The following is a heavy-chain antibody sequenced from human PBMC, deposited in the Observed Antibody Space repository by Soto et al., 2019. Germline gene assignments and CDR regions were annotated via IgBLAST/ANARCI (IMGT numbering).Heavy chain of an antibody. CDR1: GFTFSDAW. D-gene: IGHD3-10*01. CDR2: IKKKTNGGTT. CDR3: TTVLFDRYSGR. Sequence: PGGSLRLSCAASGFTFSDAWMSWVRQAPGKGLEWVGRIKKKTNGGTTDYAAPVKGRFTISRDDSKNTLYLQMNSLKTEDTAVYSCTTVLFDRYSGRWGQANLVTVSS. V-gene: IGHV3-15*01. J-gene: IGHJ4*02.